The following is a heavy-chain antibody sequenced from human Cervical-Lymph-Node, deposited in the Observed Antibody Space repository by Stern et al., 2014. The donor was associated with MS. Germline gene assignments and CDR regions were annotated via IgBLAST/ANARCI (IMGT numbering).Heavy chain of an antibody. CDR1: GVTFSTAD. Sequence: VTLMESGPEVQKPASPVKVSCRSSGVTFSTADIRWLQQAPAQGLALMGGIIPIIGTANYAQKYQGRATITADESTSTAYMELSSLRSEDTAIYYCALGGFGHYFEYWGQGTLVTVSS. CDR3: ALGGFGHYFEY. CDR2: IIPIIGTA. V-gene: IGHV1-69*01. D-gene: IGHD3-10*01. J-gene: IGHJ4*02.